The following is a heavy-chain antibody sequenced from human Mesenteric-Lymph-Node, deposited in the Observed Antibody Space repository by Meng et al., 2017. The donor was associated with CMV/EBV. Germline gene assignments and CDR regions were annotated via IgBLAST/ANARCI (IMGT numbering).Heavy chain of an antibody. Sequence: SGGYINNDNWWRWVRQPPGKGLEWIAEMYHTGSANYNPSLKSRVTISLDKSKNHFSLRLTSVTAADTAIYYCARHNWDYVGNWFDPWGPGTLVTVSS. CDR2: MYHTGSA. D-gene: IGHD1-7*01. V-gene: IGHV4-4*02. CDR3: ARHNWDYVGNWFDP. J-gene: IGHJ5*02. CDR1: GGYINNDNW.